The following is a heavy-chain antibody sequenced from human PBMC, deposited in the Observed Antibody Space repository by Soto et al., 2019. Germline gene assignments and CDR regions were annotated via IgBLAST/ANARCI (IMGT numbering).Heavy chain of an antibody. Sequence: GGSLRLSCAASGFTFSNYVMHWVRQAPGKGLEWVAVIWDDGSNIYYADSVKGRFTISRDNSKNTLYVQMNSLRAEDTAVYYCARDEYVSGTSGSCRYWGQGTLVTVSS. V-gene: IGHV3-33*01. J-gene: IGHJ4*02. CDR2: IWDDGSNI. CDR1: GFTFSNYV. CDR3: ARDEYVSGTSGSCRY. D-gene: IGHD3-10*01.